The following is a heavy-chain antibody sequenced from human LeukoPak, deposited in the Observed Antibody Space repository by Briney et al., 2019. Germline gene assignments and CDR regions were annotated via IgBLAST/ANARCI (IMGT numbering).Heavy chain of an antibody. Sequence: GGSQRLSCAASGFTFSSYGMHRVRQDPGKGLEWVAFIRYDGSNKYYADSVKGRFTISRDNSKNTLYLEMNSLRAEDTAVYYCAKDPNYEYYPGPLNYWGQGTLVTVSS. CDR3: AKDPNYEYYPGPLNY. CDR1: GFTFSSYG. CDR2: IRYDGSNK. V-gene: IGHV3-30*02. D-gene: IGHD3-10*01. J-gene: IGHJ4*02.